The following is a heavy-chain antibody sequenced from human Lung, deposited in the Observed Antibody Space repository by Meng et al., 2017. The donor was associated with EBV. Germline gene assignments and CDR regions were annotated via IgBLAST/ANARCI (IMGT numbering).Heavy chain of an antibody. CDR1: GFSLSTRGVG. V-gene: IGHV2-5*02. J-gene: IGHJ4*02. CDR3: AHLITARPFDY. CDR2: IYWDDDK. Sequence: QITFKESGPTLVKPTQTLTLTCSFSGFSLSTRGVGVGWIRQPPGKALEWLALIYWDDDKRYNPSLKSRLTITKDTSKNQVVLTVTNMDPVDTATYYCAHLITARPFDYWGQGTLVTVSS. D-gene: IGHD6-6*01.